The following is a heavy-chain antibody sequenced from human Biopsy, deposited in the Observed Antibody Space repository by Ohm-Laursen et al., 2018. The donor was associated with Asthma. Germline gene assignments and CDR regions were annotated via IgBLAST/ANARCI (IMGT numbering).Heavy chain of an antibody. CDR1: GFSLTTTGMS. D-gene: IGHD1-14*01. CDR3: ARIPEVGTNSFDI. CDR2: IDWDDDK. Sequence: TQTLTLTCGFSGFSLTTTGMSVSWIRQPPGKALEWLALIDWDDDKYYSASLKTRLTISKDSSKNQVVLTMTNVDPVDTATYFCARIPEVGTNSFDIWGQGTMVTVSS. V-gene: IGHV2-70*01. J-gene: IGHJ3*02.